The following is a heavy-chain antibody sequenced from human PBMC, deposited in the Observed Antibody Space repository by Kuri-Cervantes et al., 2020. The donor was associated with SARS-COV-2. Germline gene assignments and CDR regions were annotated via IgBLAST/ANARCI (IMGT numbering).Heavy chain of an antibody. CDR2: IYYSGST. Sequence: SETLSLTCTVSGGSISSYYWSWIRQPPGKGLEWIGYIYYSGSTNYNPSLKSRVTISVDTSKNQFSLKLSSVTAADTAVYYCARWACSSTSCLPYRYYYMDVWGKGTTVTVSS. D-gene: IGHD2-2*01. CDR1: GGSISSYY. CDR3: ARWACSSTSCLPYRYYYMDV. J-gene: IGHJ6*03. V-gene: IGHV4-59*12.